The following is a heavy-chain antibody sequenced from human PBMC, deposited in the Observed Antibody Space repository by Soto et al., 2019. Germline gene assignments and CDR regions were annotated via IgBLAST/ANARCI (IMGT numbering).Heavy chain of an antibody. CDR1: GYTFTSYG. Sequence: ASVKVSCKASGYTFTSYGISWVRQAPGQGLEWMGWISAYNGNTNYAQKLQGRVTMTTDTSTSTAYMELRSLRSDDTAVYYCARDRGSYDYGDYSYMDVWGKGTTVTVSS. V-gene: IGHV1-18*01. J-gene: IGHJ6*03. CDR2: ISAYNGNT. D-gene: IGHD4-17*01. CDR3: ARDRGSYDYGDYSYMDV.